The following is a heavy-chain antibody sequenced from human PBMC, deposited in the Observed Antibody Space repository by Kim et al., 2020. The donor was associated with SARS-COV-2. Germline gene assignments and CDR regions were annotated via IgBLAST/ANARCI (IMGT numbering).Heavy chain of an antibody. CDR2: ISKSGGGT. V-gene: IGHV3-23*01. CDR3: AKDRCSSPNCAFDI. D-gene: IGHD6-13*01. J-gene: IGHJ3*02. CDR1: GFTFSTYA. Sequence: GGSLRLSCAASGFTFSTYAMSWVRQAPGKGLEWVSAISKSGGGTYYADSMKGRFTISRDNSKNTLYLQMSSLKAGDTAVYYCAKDRCSSPNCAFDIWGQGTMVSVSS.